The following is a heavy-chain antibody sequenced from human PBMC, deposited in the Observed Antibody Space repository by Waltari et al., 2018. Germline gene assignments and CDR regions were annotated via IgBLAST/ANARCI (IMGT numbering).Heavy chain of an antibody. Sequence: AQLMQSGAEVRKPGASVKVSCKASGYTLIDFYLHWVRQAPGQGLEWVGWINPNSSYTKFAQKFQGRVSLTSDAAINTAYLELTSLRSDDTAVYYCARNYNYWGQGTPVIVSS. D-gene: IGHD1-7*01. J-gene: IGHJ4*02. CDR2: INPNSSYT. CDR1: GYTLIDFY. V-gene: IGHV1-2*02. CDR3: ARNYNY.